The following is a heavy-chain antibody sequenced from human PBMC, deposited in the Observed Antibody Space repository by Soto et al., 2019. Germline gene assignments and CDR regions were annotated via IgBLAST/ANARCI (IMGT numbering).Heavy chain of an antibody. CDR2: INAGNGNT. V-gene: IGHV1-3*01. CDR1: GYTLTGYA. CDR3: ARAVGVAEDVDD. Sequence: QVQLVQSWAEAKKPGASVKVSCKASGYTLTGYAIHWVRHATGQRLEWMGWINAGNGNTKYSQKFQGRVTITRDTSASTAYMELSSLRSEDTAVYYCARAVGVAEDVDDWGQGALVTVSS. J-gene: IGHJ4*02. D-gene: IGHD1-26*01.